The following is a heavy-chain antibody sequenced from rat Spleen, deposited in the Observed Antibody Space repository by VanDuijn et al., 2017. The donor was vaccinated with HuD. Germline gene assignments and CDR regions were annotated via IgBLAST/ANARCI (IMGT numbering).Heavy chain of an antibody. Sequence: EVQLAETGGGLVQPGRSLKLSCVASGFTFSRYWMYWVRQAPGKGLEWVSSISNDGGTTYYPDSVKGRFTISRDNAKSTLYLQMNSLRSEDTATYYCTTGEGQDYWGQGVMVTVSS. D-gene: IGHD1-11*01. V-gene: IGHV5-58*01. J-gene: IGHJ2*01. CDR1: GFTFSRYW. CDR3: TTGEGQDY. CDR2: ISNDGGTT.